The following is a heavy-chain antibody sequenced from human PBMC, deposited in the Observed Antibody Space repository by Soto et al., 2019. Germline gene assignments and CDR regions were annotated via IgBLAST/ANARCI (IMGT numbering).Heavy chain of an antibody. CDR1: GFTFSSYG. V-gene: IGHV3-33*01. J-gene: IGHJ5*02. D-gene: IGHD6-13*01. CDR2: IWYDGSNK. Sequence: PGGSLRLSCAASGFTFSSYGMHWVRQAPGKGLEWVAVIWYDGSNKYYADSVKGRFTISRDNSKNTLYLQMNSLRAEDTAVYYCAREKGPYSSSWFWFDPWGQGTLVTVSS. CDR3: AREKGPYSSSWFWFDP.